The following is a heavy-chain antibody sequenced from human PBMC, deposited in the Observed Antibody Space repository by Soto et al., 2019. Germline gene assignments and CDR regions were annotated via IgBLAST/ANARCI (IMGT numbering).Heavy chain of an antibody. Sequence: PSETVSLTCTVSGDSTSYYYWSWIRVAPGKGLEWIGSVYHSGSTNYNPSLKSRVTILRDSSKAQFSLKLNSATAADTAVYYCAIGYMDWFDPWGQGTLVTASS. V-gene: IGHV4-59*08. J-gene: IGHJ5*02. CDR2: VYHSGST. CDR3: AIGYMDWFDP. D-gene: IGHD2-2*02. CDR1: GDSTSYYY.